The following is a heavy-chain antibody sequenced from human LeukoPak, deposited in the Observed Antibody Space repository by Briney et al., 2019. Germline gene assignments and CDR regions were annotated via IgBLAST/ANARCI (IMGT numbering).Heavy chain of an antibody. J-gene: IGHJ3*02. D-gene: IGHD3-3*01. V-gene: IGHV3-7*03. CDR1: GFTFSTYW. CDR2: MKGDGSEI. Sequence: GGSLRLSCAASGFTFSTYWMTWVRQAPGKGLEWVANMKGDGSEIHYVDSVKGRFTMSRDNAQNALYLEMNSLRAEDTAVYYCAREKKTEWTTGAFDMWGQGTMVIVSS. CDR3: AREKKTEWTTGAFDM.